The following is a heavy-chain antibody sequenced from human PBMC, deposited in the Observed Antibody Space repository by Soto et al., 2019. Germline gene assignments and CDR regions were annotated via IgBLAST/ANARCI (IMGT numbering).Heavy chain of an antibody. V-gene: IGHV3-30*04. CDR3: ARQAMAAPKYHYRFLDV. CDR1: GFTFRDFA. CDR2: ISYDGSNQ. Sequence: QVQLVESGGGVVQPGRSLRLSCEASGFTFRDFAVHWIRQAPGRGLEWVTLISYDGSNQYFADSVKGRFTISRDNSKNTLSLHMNSLTSEDMAVYFCARQAMAAPKYHYRFLDVWGRGTMVTVSS. J-gene: IGHJ6*02. D-gene: IGHD2-2*01.